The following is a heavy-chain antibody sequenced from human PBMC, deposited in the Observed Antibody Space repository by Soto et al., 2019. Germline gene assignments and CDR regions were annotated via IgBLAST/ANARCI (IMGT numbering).Heavy chain of an antibody. Sequence: GESLKISCKGSGYTFTSYWIGWVRQMPGKGLEWMGIMYPGDSDTRYSPSFQGQVTISADKSISTAYLQWGSLKASDTAIYYCASPLRYDFWSGYVFDYWGQGTLVTVSS. J-gene: IGHJ4*02. D-gene: IGHD3-3*01. CDR1: GYTFTSYW. V-gene: IGHV5-51*01. CDR3: ASPLRYDFWSGYVFDY. CDR2: MYPGDSDT.